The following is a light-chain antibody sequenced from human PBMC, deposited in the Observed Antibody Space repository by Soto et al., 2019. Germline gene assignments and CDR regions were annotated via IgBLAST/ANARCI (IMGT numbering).Light chain of an antibody. CDR3: QQYGCSPLT. CDR2: GAS. V-gene: IGKV3-20*01. Sequence: EFVLTQSPGTLSLSPGERATLSCRASQSVSSSYLAWYQQKPGQAPRLLIYGASSRATGIPDRFSGSGSGTDFTLTISRLESEDFAVYYCQQYGCSPLTFGGGTKVDI. J-gene: IGKJ4*01. CDR1: QSVSSSY.